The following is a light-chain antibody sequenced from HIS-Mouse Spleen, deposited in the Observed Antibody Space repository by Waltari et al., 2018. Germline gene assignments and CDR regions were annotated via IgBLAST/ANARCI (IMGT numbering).Light chain of an antibody. CDR1: KLGDKY. V-gene: IGLV3-1*01. CDR3: QAWDSSTYVV. CDR2: QDS. J-gene: IGLJ2*01. Sequence: SYELTQPPSVSVSPGQTASITCSGDKLGDKYACWYQQKPGQSPMLVIYQDSKRPSGIPERFSGPNSGNTATLTISWAQAMDEADYYCQAWDSSTYVVFGGGTTLTVL.